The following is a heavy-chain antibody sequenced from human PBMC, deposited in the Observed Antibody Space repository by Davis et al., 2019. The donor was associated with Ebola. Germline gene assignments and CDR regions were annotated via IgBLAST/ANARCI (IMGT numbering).Heavy chain of an antibody. CDR3: ARIGGYSYGYPMENYYYYGMDV. J-gene: IGHJ6*02. V-gene: IGHV4-39*01. D-gene: IGHD5-18*01. Sequence: PSETLSLTCTVSGGSISSSSYYWGWIRQPPGKGLEWIGSIYYSGSTYYNPSLKSRVTISVDTSKNQFSLKLSSVTAADTAVYYCARIGGYSYGYPMENYYYYGMDVWGQGTTVTVSS. CDR1: GGSISSSSYY. CDR2: IYYSGST.